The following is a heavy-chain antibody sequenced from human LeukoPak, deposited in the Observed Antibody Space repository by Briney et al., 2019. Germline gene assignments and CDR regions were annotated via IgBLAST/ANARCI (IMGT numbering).Heavy chain of an antibody. J-gene: IGHJ4*02. V-gene: IGHV1-18*01. CDR2: IGAYNGIT. CDR1: GYTFYTYG. Sequence: ASVKVSCKASGYTFYTYGITWVRQAPGQGLKWMGWIGAYNGITKYAQRLQGRVTMTTDTSTGTAYMGLRSLRSDDTAVYYCARIQDYYDTNGHHYLYFDSWGQGTLVTVSS. CDR3: ARIQDYYDTNGHHYLYFDS. D-gene: IGHD3-22*01.